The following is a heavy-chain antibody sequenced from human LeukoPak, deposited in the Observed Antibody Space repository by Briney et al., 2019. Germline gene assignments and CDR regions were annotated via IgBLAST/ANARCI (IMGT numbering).Heavy chain of an antibody. CDR3: ARSSCPGGTCYWNRGYLDY. CDR1: GYTFTDYY. V-gene: IGHV1-2*02. Sequence: ASVKVSCKASGYTFTDYYIHWVRQAPGQGPEWMGWINPNSGDTNYAQKFQGRVTMTRDTSIRTAYMELSRLTSDDSAVYYCARSSCPGGTCYWNRGYLDYWGQGTLVTVSS. J-gene: IGHJ4*02. D-gene: IGHD2-15*01. CDR2: INPNSGDT.